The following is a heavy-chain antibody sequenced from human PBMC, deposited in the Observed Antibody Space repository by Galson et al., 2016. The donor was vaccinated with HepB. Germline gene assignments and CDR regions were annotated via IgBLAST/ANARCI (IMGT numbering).Heavy chain of an antibody. CDR2: ISGYNENT. D-gene: IGHD3-3*01. CDR3: ARDSVAFWRDYYDYDH. J-gene: IGHJ5*02. V-gene: IGHV1-18*01. CDR1: GYSFTSYG. Sequence: SVKVSCKASGYSFTSYGITWIRQAPGQGLEWVAWISGYNENTHYAQKLQGRVTLTTDTSTSTAYMELRSLRSDDTAVYYCARDSVAFWRDYYDYDHWGQGTLVTVSS.